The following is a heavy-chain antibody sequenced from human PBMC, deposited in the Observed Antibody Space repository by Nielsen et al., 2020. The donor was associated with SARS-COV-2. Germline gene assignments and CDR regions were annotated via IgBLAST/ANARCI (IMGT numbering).Heavy chain of an antibody. J-gene: IGHJ6*03. Sequence: SGPTLVKPTETLTLTCTVSGFSLSNARMGVGWIRQPPGRALESRAHIFSNDEKSYSTSLKSRLTISKDTSKSQVVLTMTNMDPVDTATYYCARIQLELRLFYFYYSMDVWGKGTTVTVSS. V-gene: IGHV2-26*01. D-gene: IGHD1-7*01. CDR1: GFSLSNARMG. CDR2: IFSNDEK. CDR3: ARIQLELRLFYFYYSMDV.